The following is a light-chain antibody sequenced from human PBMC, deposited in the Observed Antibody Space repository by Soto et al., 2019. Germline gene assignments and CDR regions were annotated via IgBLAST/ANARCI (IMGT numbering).Light chain of an antibody. V-gene: IGLV2-14*01. Sequence: QSALTQPASVSGSPGQSITISCTGTSSDVGAYNFVSWYQQHPGKAPKLIFYEVSNRPPGLSDRFSGSKSGTTASLTISGLQAEDEADYFCSSYTTNKTLLFGGGTKLNVL. CDR3: SSYTTNKTLL. J-gene: IGLJ2*01. CDR2: EVS. CDR1: SSDVGAYNF.